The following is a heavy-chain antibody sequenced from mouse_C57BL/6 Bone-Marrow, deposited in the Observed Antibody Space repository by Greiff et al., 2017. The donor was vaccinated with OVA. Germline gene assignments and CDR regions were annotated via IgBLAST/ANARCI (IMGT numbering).Heavy chain of an antibody. CDR3: ARKEGLYGNYFMDY. J-gene: IGHJ4*01. V-gene: IGHV1-42*01. CDR2: INPSTGGT. D-gene: IGHD2-1*01. CDR1: GYSFTGYY. Sequence: VQLQQSGPELVKPGASVKISCKASGYSFTGYYMNWVKQSPEKSLEWIGEINPSTGGTTYNQKFKAKATLTVDKSSSTAYMQLKSLTSEDSAVYYCARKEGLYGNYFMDYWGQGTSVTVSS.